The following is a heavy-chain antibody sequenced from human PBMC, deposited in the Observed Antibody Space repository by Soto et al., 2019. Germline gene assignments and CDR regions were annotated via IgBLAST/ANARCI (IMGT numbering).Heavy chain of an antibody. J-gene: IGHJ6*03. D-gene: IGHD6-13*01. V-gene: IGHV3-23*01. Sequence: LRLSCAASGFTFSSYAMSWVRQAPGKGLEWVSAISGSGGSTYYADSVKGRFTISRDNSKNTLYLQMNSLRAEDTAVYYCAKGSSLIVYYYYMDVWGKGTTVTVSS. CDR2: ISGSGGST. CDR1: GFTFSSYA. CDR3: AKGSSLIVYYYYMDV.